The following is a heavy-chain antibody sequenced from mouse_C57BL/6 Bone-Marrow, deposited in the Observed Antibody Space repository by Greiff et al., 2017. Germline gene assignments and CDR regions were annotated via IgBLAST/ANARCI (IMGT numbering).Heavy chain of an antibody. CDR1: GYTFTTYP. J-gene: IGHJ2*01. Sequence: VKLLESGAELVKPGASVKMSCKASGYTFTTYPIEWMKQNHGKSLEWIGNFHPYNDDTKYNEKFKGKATLTVEKSSSTVYLELSRLTSDDSAVYYCARGGNYGGYYSDYWGQGTTLTVSS. D-gene: IGHD2-1*01. CDR3: ARGGNYGGYYSDY. CDR2: FHPYNDDT. V-gene: IGHV1-47*01.